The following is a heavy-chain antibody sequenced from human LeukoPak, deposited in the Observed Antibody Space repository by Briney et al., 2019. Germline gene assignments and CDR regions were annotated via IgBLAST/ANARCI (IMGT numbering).Heavy chain of an antibody. D-gene: IGHD2/OR15-2a*01. CDR1: GFTVRTNY. CDR2: LYAGGSA. CDR3: ARAPKNAHFDY. V-gene: IGHV3-66*01. J-gene: IGHJ4*02. Sequence: GGSLRLSCAASGFTVRTNYMSWVRQAPGKGLEWVSPLYAGGSAYYADSVKGRFTISRDNSKNTLYLQMNSLRAEDTAVYYCARAPKNAHFDYWGQGTLVTVSS.